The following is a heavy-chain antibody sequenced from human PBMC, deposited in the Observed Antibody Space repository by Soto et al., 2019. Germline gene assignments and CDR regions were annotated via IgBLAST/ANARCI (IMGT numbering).Heavy chain of an antibody. Sequence: SETLSLTCTVSGGSISSASHYWSWVRQHPGKGLEYIAYIYHSGTTHYNPSLKSRVTISVDTSKSQFSLKLNSVTAADTAVYYCARTKSLLDHSSGWYHWFDPWGQGTLVTVSS. CDR3: ARTKSLLDHSSGWYHWFDP. J-gene: IGHJ5*02. CDR2: IYHSGTT. CDR1: GGSISSASHY. D-gene: IGHD6-19*01. V-gene: IGHV4-31*03.